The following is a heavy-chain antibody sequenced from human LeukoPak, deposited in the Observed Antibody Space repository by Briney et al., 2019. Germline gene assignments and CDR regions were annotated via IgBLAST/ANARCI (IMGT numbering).Heavy chain of an antibody. Sequence: GGSLRLSCAASGFTFSSYAMHWVRQAPGKGLEWVSSITSSSSYIYYADSVKGRFTISRDNAKNSLYLQMNSLRAEDTAVYYCARVRYGSSGYYSLSDYWGQGTLVTVSS. J-gene: IGHJ4*02. CDR2: ITSSSSYI. D-gene: IGHD3-22*01. V-gene: IGHV3-21*01. CDR3: ARVRYGSSGYYSLSDY. CDR1: GFTFSSYA.